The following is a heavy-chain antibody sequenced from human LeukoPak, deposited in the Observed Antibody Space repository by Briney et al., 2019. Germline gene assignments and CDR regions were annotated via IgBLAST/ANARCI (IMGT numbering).Heavy chain of an antibody. CDR3: ARESSLSDAFDI. Sequence: ASVKVSCKASGYTFTSNYIHWVRQAPGQGLEWMGIINPSGGSTSYAQKFQGRVTMTRDTSTSTVYMELSSLRSEDTAVYYCARESSLSDAFDIWGQGTMVTVSS. CDR2: INPSGGST. V-gene: IGHV1-46*01. CDR1: GYTFTSNY. D-gene: IGHD3-16*02. J-gene: IGHJ3*02.